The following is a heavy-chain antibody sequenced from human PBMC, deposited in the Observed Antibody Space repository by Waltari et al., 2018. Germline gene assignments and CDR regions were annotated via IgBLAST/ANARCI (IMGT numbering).Heavy chain of an antibody. CDR2: IDYSGST. CDR1: GGSISTSY. Sequence: QVQLQESGPGLVEPSEPLSLTCTVSGGSISTSYWSWIRQPPGKGLEWIGYIDYSGSTTSNPSLRRQVTISVDTSKNQFSRRLGSVTAADTAVYYCAGGVGATAFDIWGQGTMVTVSS. J-gene: IGHJ3*02. D-gene: IGHD1-26*01. CDR3: AGGVGATAFDI. V-gene: IGHV4-59*13.